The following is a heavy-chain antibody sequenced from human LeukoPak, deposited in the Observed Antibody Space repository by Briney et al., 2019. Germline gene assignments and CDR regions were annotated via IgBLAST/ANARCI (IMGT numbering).Heavy chain of an antibody. CDR1: GFTFSGYA. D-gene: IGHD2-15*01. V-gene: IGHV3-23*01. CDR2: ISGSGGTT. J-gene: IGHJ5*02. Sequence: WASLRLSCAASGFTFSGYAMSWVRQAPGKGRAWVSSISGSGGTTYYADSVKGRFTISRDNSKNTLFLQMNSLRAEDTAVYYCAKDGLVVAATTRYNWFDPWGQGALVTVSS. CDR3: AKDGLVVAATTRYNWFDP.